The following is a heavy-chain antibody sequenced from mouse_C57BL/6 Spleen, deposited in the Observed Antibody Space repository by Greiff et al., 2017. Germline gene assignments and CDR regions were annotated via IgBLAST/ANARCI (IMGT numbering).Heavy chain of an antibody. CDR1: GYTFTSYW. V-gene: IGHV1-69*01. CDR2: IDPSDSYT. CDR3: ARSDDYEKGYAMDY. D-gene: IGHD2-4*01. J-gene: IGHJ4*01. Sequence: QVQLKQPGAELVMPGASVKLSCKASGYTFTSYWMHWVKQRPGQGLEWIGEIDPSDSYTNYNQKFKGKSTLTVDKSSSTAYMQLSSLTSEDSAVYYCARSDDYEKGYAMDYWGQGTSVTVSS.